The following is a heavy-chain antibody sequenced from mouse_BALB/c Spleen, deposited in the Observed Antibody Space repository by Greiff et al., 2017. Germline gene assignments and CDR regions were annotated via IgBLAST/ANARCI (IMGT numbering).Heavy chain of an antibody. CDR1: GYSITSDYA. CDR3: ARSYYRYDGYFDV. V-gene: IGHV3-2*02. CDR2: ISYSGST. J-gene: IGHJ1*01. D-gene: IGHD2-14*01. Sequence: VQLQQSGPGLVKPSQSLSLTCTVTGYSITSDYAWNWIRQFPGNKLEWMGYISYSGSTSYNPSLKSRISITRDTSKNQFFLQLNSVTTEDTATYYCARSYYRYDGYFDVWGAGTTVTVSS.